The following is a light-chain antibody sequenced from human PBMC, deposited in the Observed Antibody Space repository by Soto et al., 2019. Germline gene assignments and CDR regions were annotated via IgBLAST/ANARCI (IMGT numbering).Light chain of an antibody. J-gene: IGKJ1*01. CDR1: QSVSSTY. V-gene: IGKV3-20*01. Sequence: EIVLTQSPGTLSLSPGERATLSCRAKQSVSSTYLIWYQQKPGQAPRLLIYGASSRATGVPDRFSGGGSGTDFTLPTSRLDPHDFAAYYCQQFVNPLPWTFGQGTKVDIK. CDR2: GAS. CDR3: QQFVNPLPWT.